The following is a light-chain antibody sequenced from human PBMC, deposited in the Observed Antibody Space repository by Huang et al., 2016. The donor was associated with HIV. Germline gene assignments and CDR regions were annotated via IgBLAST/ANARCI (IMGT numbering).Light chain of an antibody. Sequence: EIVLTQSPGTLSLSPGERATVSCRASQSIKNNYLAWYQQKPGQAPRLLIYSASSRATGIPDRFSGSGSGTDFTLTISRLEPEDFAVFYCQQYGSSPKTFGQGTKVEI. CDR2: SAS. CDR1: QSIKNNY. J-gene: IGKJ1*01. V-gene: IGKV3-20*01. CDR3: QQYGSSPKT.